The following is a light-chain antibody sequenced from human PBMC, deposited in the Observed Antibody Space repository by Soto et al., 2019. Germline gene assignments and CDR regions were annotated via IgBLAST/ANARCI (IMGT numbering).Light chain of an antibody. Sequence: DIVMTQSPDSLAVSLGERATINCKSSQSLFYSPNNKYYLDWYQQKPGQPPKLLIYWASTRESGVPDRFSGRGSGTDFTLTTTRLQAEDVAVYYCHQYSDIPFTFGQGTKVDIK. CDR3: HQYSDIPFT. V-gene: IGKV4-1*01. CDR2: WAS. J-gene: IGKJ1*01. CDR1: QSLFYSPNNKYY.